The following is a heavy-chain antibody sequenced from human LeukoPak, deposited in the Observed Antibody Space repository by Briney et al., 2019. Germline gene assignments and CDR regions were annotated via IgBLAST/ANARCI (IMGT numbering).Heavy chain of an antibody. D-gene: IGHD5-12*01. CDR3: TRDQSRYDYHYYYGMDV. CDR1: GGSISSYY. CDR2: IYYSGST. Sequence: PSETLSLTCTGSGGSISSYYWSWIRQPPGKGLEWIGYIYYSGSTNYNPSLKSRVTISVDTSKNQFSLKLSSVTAADTAVYYCTRDQSRYDYHYYYGMDVWGQGTTVTVSS. V-gene: IGHV4-59*01. J-gene: IGHJ6*02.